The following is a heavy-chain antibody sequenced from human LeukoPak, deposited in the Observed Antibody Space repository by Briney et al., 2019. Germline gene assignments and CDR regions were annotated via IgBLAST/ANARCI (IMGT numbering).Heavy chain of an antibody. CDR2: INPNSGGT. D-gene: IGHD6-13*01. J-gene: IGHJ4*02. CDR1: GYTFTGYY. Sequence: ASVKVSCKASGYTFTGYYMHWVRQAPGQGLEWMGWINPNSGGTNYAQKLQGRVTMTTDTSTSTAYMELRSLRSDDTAVYYCARTPSTSETAAGSLDYWGQGTLVTVSS. CDR3: ARTPSTSETAAGSLDY. V-gene: IGHV1-2*02.